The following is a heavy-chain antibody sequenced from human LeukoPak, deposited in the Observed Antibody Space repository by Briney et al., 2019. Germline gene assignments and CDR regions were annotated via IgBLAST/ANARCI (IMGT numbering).Heavy chain of an antibody. CDR1: GGAISSYY. Sequence: SQTLSLTCTVSGGAISSYYWSWIRQPPGKGLEWIGYIYYCGSTNSNPSLNSPVTVSVDTSKYQFSLKLSSVTAADTAVYYCATQYSSSWAFFDYWGQGTLVTVSS. V-gene: IGHV4-59*08. CDR3: ATQYSSSWAFFDY. CDR2: IYYCGST. J-gene: IGHJ4*02. D-gene: IGHD6-13*01.